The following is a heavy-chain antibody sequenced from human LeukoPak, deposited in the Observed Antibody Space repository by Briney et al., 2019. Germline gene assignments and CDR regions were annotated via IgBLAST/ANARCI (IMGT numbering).Heavy chain of an antibody. V-gene: IGHV4-39*01. D-gene: IGHD3-22*01. CDR2: YYYVGST. J-gene: IGHJ6*02. CDR1: GGSISSSSHY. Sequence: SETLSLTCTVSGGSISSSSHYWAWIRQPPGKGLEWIGSYYYVGSTYYNPSLKSRVTISVDTSKNQFSLKLSSVTAADTAVYYCGRPYYDSSGYWGAFDIWGQGTTVTVSS. CDR3: GRPYYDSSGYWGAFDI.